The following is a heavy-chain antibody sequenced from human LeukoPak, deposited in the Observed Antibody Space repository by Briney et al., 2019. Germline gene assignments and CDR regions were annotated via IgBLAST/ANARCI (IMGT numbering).Heavy chain of an antibody. V-gene: IGHV1-2*02. CDR1: GYTFTGYY. D-gene: IGHD2-2*02. J-gene: IGHJ6*03. CDR3: ARDPLYCSSTSCYKDYYYYYFMDV. Sequence: ASVKVSCKASGYTFTGYYMHWVRQAPGQGLEWMGWINPNSGGTNYAQKFQGRVTMTRDTSISTAYMELSRLRSDDTAVYYCARDPLYCSSTSCYKDYYYYYFMDVWGKGTTVTVSS. CDR2: INPNSGGT.